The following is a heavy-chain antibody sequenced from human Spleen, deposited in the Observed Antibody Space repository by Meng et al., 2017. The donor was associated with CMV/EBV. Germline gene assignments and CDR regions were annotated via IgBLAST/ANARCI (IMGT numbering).Heavy chain of an antibody. Sequence: SETLSLTCAVYGGSFSGYYWSWIRQPPGKGLEWIGYIYYGGARYYTPSLESRVTISVDTSKNHFSLKLSSVTAADTAVYYCARDAGLVSITQRRYYYGMDVWGQGTTVTVSS. CDR3: ARDAGLVSITQRRYYYGMDV. CDR1: GGSFSGYY. CDR2: IYYGGAR. D-gene: IGHD1-1*01. J-gene: IGHJ6*02. V-gene: IGHV4-30-4*08.